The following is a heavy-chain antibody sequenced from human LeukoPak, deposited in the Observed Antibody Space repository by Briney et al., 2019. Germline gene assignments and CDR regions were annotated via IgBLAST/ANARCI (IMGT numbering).Heavy chain of an antibody. V-gene: IGHV4-59*01. CDR3: ARGLSRVWFGGHDY. J-gene: IGHJ4*02. CDR2: IYYSGST. CDR1: GGSISSYY. D-gene: IGHD3-10*01. Sequence: SETLSLTCTVSGGSISSYYWSWIRQPPGKGLEWIGYIYYSGSTNYNPSLKSRVTISVDTSKNQFSLKLSSVTAADTAVYYCARGLSRVWFGGHDYWGQGTLVTVSS.